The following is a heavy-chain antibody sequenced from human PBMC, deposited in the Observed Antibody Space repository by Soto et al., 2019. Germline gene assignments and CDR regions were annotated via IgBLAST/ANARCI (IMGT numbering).Heavy chain of an antibody. Sequence: GGSLRLSCAASGFTFSSYAMRWVRQAPGKGLEWVAVIWYDGSNKYYADSGKGRFTISRDNSKNTLYLQMNSLRAEDTAVYYCTSPPISMIIRPASISFDYWGQGTLVTVSS. D-gene: IGHD3-22*01. CDR3: TSPPISMIIRPASISFDY. J-gene: IGHJ4*02. CDR1: GFTFSSYA. V-gene: IGHV3-33*08. CDR2: IWYDGSNK.